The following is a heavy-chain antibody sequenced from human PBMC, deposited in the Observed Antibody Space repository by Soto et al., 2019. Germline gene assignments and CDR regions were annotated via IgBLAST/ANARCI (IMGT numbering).Heavy chain of an antibody. CDR1: GFTFDDYA. Sequence: EVQLVESGGGLVQPGRSLRLSCAASGFTFDDYAMHWVQQAPGKGLEWVSGISWNSGSIGYADSVKGRFTISRDNAKNSLYMQMNSLRAEDTALYYCAKASGGDSSGYYPYYFDYWGQGTLVTVSS. CDR3: AKASGGDSSGYYPYYFDY. V-gene: IGHV3-9*01. J-gene: IGHJ4*02. CDR2: ISWNSGSI. D-gene: IGHD3-22*01.